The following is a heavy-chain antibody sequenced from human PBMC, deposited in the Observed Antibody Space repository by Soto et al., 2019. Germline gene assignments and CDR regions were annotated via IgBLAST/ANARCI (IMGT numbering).Heavy chain of an antibody. D-gene: IGHD2-2*01. J-gene: IGHJ5*02. CDR3: AKSFCSSSSCFFLWVDP. Sequence: LRLSCAASGFDFSNYAMSWVRQAPGKGLECISLISGTGVPTLYAESVKGRFSVSRDNSKDTLFLEMNNLRVDDTAMYYCAKSFCSSSSCFFLWVDPWGPGTLVTAPQ. CDR1: GFDFSNYA. CDR2: ISGTGVPT. V-gene: IGHV3-23*01.